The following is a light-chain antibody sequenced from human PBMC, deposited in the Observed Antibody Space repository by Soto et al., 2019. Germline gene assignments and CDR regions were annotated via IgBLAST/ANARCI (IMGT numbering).Light chain of an antibody. CDR3: QRGISFPRT. CDR1: QSVLYRSNHKHY. V-gene: IGKV4-1*01. CDR2: WAS. Sequence: DIVLTQSPDSLAVSLGERATINCKSSQSVLYRSNHKHYLAWYQQKPGQPPKLLIYWASSREAGVPDRFSGSWSGKDFTHTISSLQAEDVAVFCFQRGISFPRTFGQGIK. J-gene: IGKJ1*01.